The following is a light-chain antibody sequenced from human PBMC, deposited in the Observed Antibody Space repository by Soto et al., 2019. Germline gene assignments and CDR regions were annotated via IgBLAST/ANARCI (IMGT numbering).Light chain of an antibody. CDR3: QQFNSYPFT. CDR2: AAF. J-gene: IGKJ3*01. Sequence: DIQLTQSPSFLSASVGDRVTITCRASQDITSYVAWYQQKPGNAPKLLISAAFILQSGVPSRFSGSGSGTEFTLTISSLQPEDSATYYCQQFNSYPFTFGPGTKVDIK. CDR1: QDITSY. V-gene: IGKV1-9*01.